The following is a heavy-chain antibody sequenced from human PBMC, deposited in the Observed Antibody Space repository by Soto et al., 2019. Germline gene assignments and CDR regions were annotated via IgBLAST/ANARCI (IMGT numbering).Heavy chain of an antibody. D-gene: IGHD2-2*01. CDR2: IYYSGST. V-gene: IGHV4-30-4*01. CDR3: AREGGGVVPAPFGMDV. CDR1: GGSISSGDYY. J-gene: IGHJ6*02. Sequence: SETLSLTCTVSGGSISSGDYYWSWIRQPPGKGLEWIGYIYYSGSTYYNPSLKSRVTISVDTSKNQFSLKLSSVTAADTAVYYWAREGGGVVPAPFGMDVWGQGTTVTVSS.